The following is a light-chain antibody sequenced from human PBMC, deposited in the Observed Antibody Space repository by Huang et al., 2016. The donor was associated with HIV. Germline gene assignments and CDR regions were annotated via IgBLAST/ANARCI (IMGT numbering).Light chain of an antibody. Sequence: DIQMTQSPSTLSASVGDRVTITCRASQSISSWLAWYQQKPGKAPRLLIYKASNLEGGVPSRFSGSGSETEFTLTISRLQPDDFATYYCQQYHSYATFGQGTKLEIK. CDR2: KAS. CDR1: QSISSW. V-gene: IGKV1-5*03. J-gene: IGKJ2*01. CDR3: QQYHSYAT.